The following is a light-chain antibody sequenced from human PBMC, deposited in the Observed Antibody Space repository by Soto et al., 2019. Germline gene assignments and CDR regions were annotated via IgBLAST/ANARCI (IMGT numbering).Light chain of an antibody. V-gene: IGKV1-5*01. Sequence: DIQMTQSPSSLSASVGDRVTITCRASQSISSYLNWYQQKPGKAPKVLIYGASNLQSGVPSRFSGSGSGTEFTLTISSLQPDDFATYYCQQYITYQWTFGQGTKVDIK. CDR3: QQYITYQWT. CDR2: GAS. CDR1: QSISSY. J-gene: IGKJ1*01.